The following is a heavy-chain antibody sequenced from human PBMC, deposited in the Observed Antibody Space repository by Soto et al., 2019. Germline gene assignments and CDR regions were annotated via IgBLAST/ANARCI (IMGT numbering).Heavy chain of an antibody. D-gene: IGHD6-13*01. CDR1: GVTFSRFG. CDR2: VYYNGNDY. CDR3: AKDRSSSLDAFDL. V-gene: IGHV3-33*03. Sequence: GGSLGLACAACGVTFSRFGMHWVRQAPGKGLEWVAVVYYNGNDYYYADSVQGRFTISRDNSKNMLYLQMNSLRAEDTAIYYCAKDRSSSLDAFDLWGQGTMVTVSS. J-gene: IGHJ3*01.